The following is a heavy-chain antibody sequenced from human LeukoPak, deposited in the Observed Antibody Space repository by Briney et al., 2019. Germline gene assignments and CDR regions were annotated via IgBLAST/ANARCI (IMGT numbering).Heavy chain of an antibody. J-gene: IGHJ2*01. CDR2: IYYSGST. V-gene: IGHV4-59*08. CDR1: GGSISSYY. D-gene: IGHD1-14*01. CDR3: ARHGLDWYFDL. Sequence: SETLSLTCTVSGGSISSYYWSWIRQPPGKGLEWIGYIYYSGSTNYNPSLKSRVTISVDTSKNQFSLKLSSVTAADRAVYYCARHGLDWYFDLWGRGTLVTVSS.